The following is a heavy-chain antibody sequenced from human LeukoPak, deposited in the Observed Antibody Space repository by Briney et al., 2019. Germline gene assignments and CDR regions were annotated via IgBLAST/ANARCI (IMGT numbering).Heavy chain of an antibody. D-gene: IGHD3-10*01. Sequence: GGSLRLSCAASGFTFSSYSMNWVRQAPGKGLEWVSYISSSSSTIYYADSVKGRFTISRDNAKNSLYLQMNSLRAEDTAVYYCARDRVLLPSHWGQGALVTVSS. V-gene: IGHV3-48*04. J-gene: IGHJ4*02. CDR3: ARDRVLLPSH. CDR1: GFTFSSYS. CDR2: ISSSSSTI.